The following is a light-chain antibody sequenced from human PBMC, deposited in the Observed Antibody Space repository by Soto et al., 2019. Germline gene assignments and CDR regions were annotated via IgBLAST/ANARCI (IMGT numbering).Light chain of an antibody. CDR3: AAWDDSLNGWV. Sequence: QLVLTQPPSASGTPGQRVTISCSGSNSNIASNAVNWYQQLPGTAPKLLIYSNNQRPSGVPDRFSGSKSGTSASLAISGLRSEDEGDYYCAAWDDSLNGWVFGGGTKVTVL. CDR2: SNN. CDR1: NSNIASNA. J-gene: IGLJ3*02. V-gene: IGLV1-44*01.